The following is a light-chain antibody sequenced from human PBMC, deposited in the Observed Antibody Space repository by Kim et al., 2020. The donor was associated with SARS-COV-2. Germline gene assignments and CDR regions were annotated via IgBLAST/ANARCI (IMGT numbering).Light chain of an antibody. CDR2: GAS. CDR1: QSVSSN. V-gene: IGKV3-15*01. Sequence: VSPGERATLPCRASQSVSSNLAWYQQKPGQAPRLLIYGASTRATGITARFSGSGSGTEFTLTISSLQSEDFAVYYCQQYNNWPLTFGQGTKVEIK. J-gene: IGKJ1*01. CDR3: QQYNNWPLT.